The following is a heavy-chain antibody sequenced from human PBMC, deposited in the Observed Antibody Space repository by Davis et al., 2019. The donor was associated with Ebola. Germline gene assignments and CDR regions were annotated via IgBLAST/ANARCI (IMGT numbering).Heavy chain of an antibody. J-gene: IGHJ2*01. CDR1: GGSVSSGSYY. CDR2: IYYSGST. CDR3: ARRLAVAGTHWYFDL. V-gene: IGHV4-61*01. Sequence: SETLSLTCTVSGGSVSSGSYYWSWIRQPSGKGLEWIGYIYYSGSTNYNPSLKSRVTISVDTSKNQFSLELSSVTAADTTVYYCARRLAVAGTHWYFDLWGRGTLVTVSS. D-gene: IGHD6-19*01.